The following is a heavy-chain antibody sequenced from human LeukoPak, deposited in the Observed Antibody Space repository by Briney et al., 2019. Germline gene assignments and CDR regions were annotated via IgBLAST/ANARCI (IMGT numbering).Heavy chain of an antibody. J-gene: IGHJ6*02. CDR3: ARDRHSSSWGFNYGMGV. V-gene: IGHV1-69*13. Sequence: SVKVSCKASGGTFSSYAISWARQAPGQGLEWMGGIIPIFGTANYAQKFQGRVTITADESTSTAYMELSSLRSEDTAVYYCARDRHSSSWGFNYGMGVWGQGTTVTVSS. D-gene: IGHD6-6*01. CDR1: GGTFSSYA. CDR2: IIPIFGTA.